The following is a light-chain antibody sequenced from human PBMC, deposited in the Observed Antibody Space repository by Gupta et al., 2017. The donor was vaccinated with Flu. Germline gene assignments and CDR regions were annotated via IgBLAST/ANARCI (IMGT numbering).Light chain of an antibody. CDR1: QEIAGN. J-gene: IGKJ4*01. CDR2: GAS. Sequence: EIVMTQSPGTLSVSPGEGATLSCRASQEIAGNLAWYQQRLGQAPRLLLSGASTRATGTPARFSGSRSGTEFTLTISSLQSEDFAVYYCQQYNNWPLTFGGGTKVEIK. V-gene: IGKV3-15*01. CDR3: QQYNNWPLT.